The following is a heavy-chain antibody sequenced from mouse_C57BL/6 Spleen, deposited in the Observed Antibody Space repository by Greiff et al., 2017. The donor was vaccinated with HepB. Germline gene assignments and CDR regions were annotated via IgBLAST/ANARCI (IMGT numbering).Heavy chain of an antibody. J-gene: IGHJ2*01. CDR3: ALMMVTMPHLDY. CDR1: GYAFSSSW. Sequence: VQLQQSGPELVKPGASVKISCKASGYAFSSSWMNWVKQRPGKGLEWIGRIYPGDGDTNYNGKFKGKATLTADKSSSTAYMQLSSLTSEDSAVYFCALMMVTMPHLDYWGQGTTLTVSS. D-gene: IGHD2-3*01. CDR2: IYPGDGDT. V-gene: IGHV1-82*01.